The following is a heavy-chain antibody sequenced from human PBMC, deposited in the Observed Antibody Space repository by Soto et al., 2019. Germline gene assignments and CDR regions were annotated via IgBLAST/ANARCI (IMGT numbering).Heavy chain of an antibody. Sequence: QVQLQESGPGLVKPSGTLSLTCAVSGDSVSSSNWWSWVHQSPGKGLEWMGEIYHSGSAHYNPSLKSRATISLDKSKNQFSLRLTSVTAADTAVYYCARVPGVVVSADDAFDIWGPGTRVIVSS. J-gene: IGHJ3*02. D-gene: IGHD2-21*02. CDR2: IYHSGSA. V-gene: IGHV4-4*02. CDR1: GDSVSSSNW. CDR3: ARVPGVVVSADDAFDI.